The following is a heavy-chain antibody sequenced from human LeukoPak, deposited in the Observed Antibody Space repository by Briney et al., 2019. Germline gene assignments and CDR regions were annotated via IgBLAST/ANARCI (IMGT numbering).Heavy chain of an antibody. Sequence: GGSLRLSCAASGFTFSSYAMHWVRQAPGKGLEWVAVISYDGSNKYYADSVKGRFTISRDNSKNTLYLQMNSLRAEDTAVYYCAKEWIVVVSEAEYYFDYWGQGTLVTVSS. J-gene: IGHJ4*02. D-gene: IGHD3-22*01. CDR1: GFTFSSYA. CDR2: ISYDGSNK. CDR3: AKEWIVVVSEAEYYFDY. V-gene: IGHV3-30-3*01.